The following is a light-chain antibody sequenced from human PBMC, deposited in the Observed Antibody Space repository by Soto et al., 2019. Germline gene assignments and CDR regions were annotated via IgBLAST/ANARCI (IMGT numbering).Light chain of an antibody. J-gene: IGLJ1*01. Sequence: QSVLTQPASVSGSPGQSITISCTGTSNDVGGYNYVSWYQQHPGKAPKVIIYDVNYQPSGVSDRLSGSKSGNTASLTISGLQAEDEADYYCSSYTTSSLYVFGTGTKVTVL. CDR2: DVN. V-gene: IGLV2-14*01. CDR1: SNDVGGYNY. CDR3: SSYTTSSLYV.